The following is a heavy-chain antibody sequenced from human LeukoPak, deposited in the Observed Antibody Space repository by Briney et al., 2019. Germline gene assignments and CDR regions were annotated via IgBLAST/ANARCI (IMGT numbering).Heavy chain of an antibody. Sequence: GASVKVSCKASGYTFTGYYMHWVRQAPGQGLEWRGWMNPNSGGTNYAQKFQGRVTMTRDTSISTAYMELIRLRSDDTAVYYCARDRSGVVVAARGRVVDYWGQGTLVTVSS. CDR3: ARDRSGVVVAARGRVVDY. D-gene: IGHD2-15*01. V-gene: IGHV1-2*02. J-gene: IGHJ4*02. CDR2: MNPNSGGT. CDR1: GYTFTGYY.